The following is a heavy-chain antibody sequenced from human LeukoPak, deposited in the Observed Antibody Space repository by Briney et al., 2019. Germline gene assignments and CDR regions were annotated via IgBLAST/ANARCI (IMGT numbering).Heavy chain of an antibody. Sequence: GGSPRLSCAASGFTFSSYAMSWVRQAPGKGLEWASVITGTGGSTNYADSVKGRFTISRDNSKNTLYLQMNSLRAEDTAVYYCANPFSTSSYYVFDYWGQGTLVTVSS. CDR2: ITGTGGST. CDR1: GFTFSSYA. J-gene: IGHJ4*02. CDR3: ANPFSTSSYYVFDY. V-gene: IGHV3-23*01. D-gene: IGHD2-2*01.